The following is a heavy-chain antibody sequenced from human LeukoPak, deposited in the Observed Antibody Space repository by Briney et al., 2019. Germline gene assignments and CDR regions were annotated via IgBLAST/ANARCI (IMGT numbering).Heavy chain of an antibody. Sequence: GGSLRLSSATSGFTFTSYAMSWVRQAPGKGLEWLSGISSGGGNTYYADSVRGRLTISRDNSKNTLYLQMHSLRADDTAVYFCAKDSRLIITYFDSWGQGTLVTVSS. D-gene: IGHD3-22*01. J-gene: IGHJ4*02. CDR3: AKDSRLIITYFDS. V-gene: IGHV3-23*01. CDR2: ISSGGGNT. CDR1: GFTFTSYA.